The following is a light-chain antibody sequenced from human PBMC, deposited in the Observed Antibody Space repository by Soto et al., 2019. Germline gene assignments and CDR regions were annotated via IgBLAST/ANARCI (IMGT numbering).Light chain of an antibody. J-gene: IGLJ1*01. V-gene: IGLV1-40*01. Sequence: QSVLTQPPSVSGSPGQRVTISCTGSRSNIGAGYDVHWYQQLPGTAPKLLIYGNSNRPSGVPDRLSVAQSGASASLAISGLQACDDADYYCHSFDSRLSGSVLGTGTKVTVL. CDR1: RSNIGAGYD. CDR2: GNS. CDR3: HSFDSRLSGSV.